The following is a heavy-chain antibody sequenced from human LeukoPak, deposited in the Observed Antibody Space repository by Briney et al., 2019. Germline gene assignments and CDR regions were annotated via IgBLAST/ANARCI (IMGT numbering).Heavy chain of an antibody. CDR1: GGSISSSSYY. D-gene: IGHD2-21*01. CDR2: IYYSGST. CDR3: ARLNGAYCGGDCHYYFDY. Sequence: PSETLSLTCTVSGGSISSSSYYWGWIRQPPGKGLEWIGSIYYSGSTYYNPSLKSRVTISVDTSKNQFSPKLSSVTAADTAVYYCARLNGAYCGGDCHYYFDYWGQGTLVTVSS. J-gene: IGHJ4*02. V-gene: IGHV4-39*01.